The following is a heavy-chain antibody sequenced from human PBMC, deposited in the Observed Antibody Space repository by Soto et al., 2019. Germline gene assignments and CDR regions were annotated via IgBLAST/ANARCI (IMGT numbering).Heavy chain of an antibody. CDR2: IYYSGST. J-gene: IGHJ4*02. CDR1: GGSISSYY. CDR3: ARGTASYRFGDSWYYFDY. D-gene: IGHD3-16*02. Sequence: PSETLSRNCTVSGGSISSYYWSWIRQPPGKGLEWIGYIYYSGSTNYNPSIKSRVTISVDTSKNQFSLKLSSVTAADTAVYYCARGTASYRFGDSWYYFDYWGQGTLVTVSS. V-gene: IGHV4-59*01.